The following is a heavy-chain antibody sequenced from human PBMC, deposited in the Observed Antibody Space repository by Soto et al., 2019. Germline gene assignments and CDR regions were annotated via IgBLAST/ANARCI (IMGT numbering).Heavy chain of an antibody. CDR1: GYSFTSYG. CDR2: ISAYNGNT. V-gene: IGHV1-18*04. Sequence: SVKVSCKASGYSFTSYGISWVRQAPGQGLEWMGWISAYNGNTNYAQKLQGRVTMATDTSTSTAYMELRSLRSDDTAVYYCARDCLVSVLMLSAIGHYSHYATEVSGPGTTVTV. CDR3: ARDCLVSVLMLSAIGHYSHYATEV. J-gene: IGHJ6*02. D-gene: IGHD2-8*01.